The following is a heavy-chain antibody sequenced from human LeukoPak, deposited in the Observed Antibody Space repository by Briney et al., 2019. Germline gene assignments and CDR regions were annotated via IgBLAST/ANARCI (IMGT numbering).Heavy chain of an antibody. V-gene: IGHV3-30-3*02. Sequence: PGGSLRLSCAASGFTFSSYAMHWVRQAPGKGLEWVAVISYDGSNKYYADSVKGRFTISRDNSKNTLYLQMNSLRAEDTAVYYCAKNSLSSSYYDFWSGYGTTNKNYYYYGMDVWGQGTTVTVSS. CDR1: GFTFSSYA. CDR2: ISYDGSNK. J-gene: IGHJ6*02. D-gene: IGHD3-3*01. CDR3: AKNSLSSSYYDFWSGYGTTNKNYYYYGMDV.